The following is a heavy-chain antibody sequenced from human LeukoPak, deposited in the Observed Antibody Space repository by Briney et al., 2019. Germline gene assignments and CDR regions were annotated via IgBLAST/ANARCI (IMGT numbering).Heavy chain of an antibody. CDR3: ARDRGEYYYYYYYMDV. V-gene: IGHV4-34*01. CDR1: GGSFSGYY. J-gene: IGHJ6*03. CDR2: INHSGST. D-gene: IGHD3-10*01. Sequence: SETLSLTCAVYGGSFSGYYWSWIRQPPGKGLEWIGEINHSGSTNYNPSLKSRVTISVDTSKNQFSLKLSSVTAADTAVYYCARDRGEYYYYYYYMDVWGKGTTVTVSS.